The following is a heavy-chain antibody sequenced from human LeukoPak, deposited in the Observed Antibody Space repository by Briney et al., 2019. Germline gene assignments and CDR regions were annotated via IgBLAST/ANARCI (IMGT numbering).Heavy chain of an antibody. Sequence: ASVKVSCKASGYTFTSYYMHWVRQAPGQGLEWMGMINPSGGSTSYAQKFQGRVTLTRDMSTSTVYMELSSLKSEDTAVYYCAREEGGNSRPLDYWGQGTLVTVSS. CDR1: GYTFTSYY. CDR3: AREEGGNSRPLDY. J-gene: IGHJ4*02. CDR2: INPSGGST. V-gene: IGHV1-46*01. D-gene: IGHD4-23*01.